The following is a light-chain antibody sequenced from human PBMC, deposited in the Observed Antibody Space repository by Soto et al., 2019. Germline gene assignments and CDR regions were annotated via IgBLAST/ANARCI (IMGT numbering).Light chain of an antibody. J-gene: IGKJ1*01. V-gene: IGKV3-20*01. CDR2: GAS. CDR1: HSVSSSY. CDR3: QQYGSSPPWT. Sequence: EIVLTQSPGTLSLSPGERATLSCRASHSVSSSYLAWYQQNPGQAPRLLIYGASSRATGIPDRFSGSGSGTDFTLTISRLEPEDFAVYYCQQYGSSPPWTFGQGTKVEIK.